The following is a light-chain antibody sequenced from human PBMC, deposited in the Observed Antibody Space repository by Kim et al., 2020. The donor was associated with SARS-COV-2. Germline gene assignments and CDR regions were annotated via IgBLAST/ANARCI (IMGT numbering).Light chain of an antibody. Sequence: QSALTQPASVSGSPGQSITISCTGTSSDVGGYDYVSWYQQHPGKAPKLIIYVVTTRPSGVSTRFSGSKSGNTASLTISALQPEDEADYYCSSYTTGSTLVFGGGTKLTVL. CDR3: SSYTTGSTLV. V-gene: IGLV2-14*03. J-gene: IGLJ2*01. CDR1: SSDVGGYDY. CDR2: VVT.